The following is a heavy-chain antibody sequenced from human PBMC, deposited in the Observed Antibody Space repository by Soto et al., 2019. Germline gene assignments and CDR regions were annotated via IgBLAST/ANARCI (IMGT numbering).Heavy chain of an antibody. J-gene: IGHJ5*02. Sequence: ASVKVSCRASGYTFTSSGISWVRQAPGQGLEWMGWISVYNGNTNYAQNFQGRVYMTTDTSTRTVYMVLRNLRADDTAVYYCARGVVVTAPPVNTWFDPLGQRTLLTVSS. CDR2: ISVYNGNT. V-gene: IGHV1-18*01. D-gene: IGHD2-2*01. CDR1: GYTFTSSG. CDR3: ARGVVVTAPPVNTWFDP.